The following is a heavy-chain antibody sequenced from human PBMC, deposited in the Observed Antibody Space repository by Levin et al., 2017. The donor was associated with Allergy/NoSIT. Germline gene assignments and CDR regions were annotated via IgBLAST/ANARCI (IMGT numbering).Heavy chain of an antibody. CDR3: ARASYSSGWYVPGY. CDR1: GFTFDDYG. V-gene: IGHV3-20*04. CDR2: INWNGGST. J-gene: IGHJ4*02. Sequence: GESLKISCAASGFTFDDYGMSWVRQAPGKGLEWVSGINWNGGSTGYADSVKGRFTISRDNAKNSLYLQMNSLRAEDTALYYCARASYSSGWYVPGYWGQGTLVTVSS. D-gene: IGHD6-19*01.